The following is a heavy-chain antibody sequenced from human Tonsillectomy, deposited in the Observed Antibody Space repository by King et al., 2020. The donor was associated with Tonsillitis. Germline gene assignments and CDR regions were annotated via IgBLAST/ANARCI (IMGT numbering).Heavy chain of an antibody. V-gene: IGHV4-38-2*02. CDR1: DYSISSGYF. J-gene: IGHJ4*02. CDR3: ASRVDVGLGRH. D-gene: IGHD3-3*01. Sequence: VQLQESGPGLVKPSETLSLTCTVSDYSISSGYFWNWIRQHPGKGLEWVGSIHHSGSTFYNPSPKSRVTISIETSNNQFSLKLNSLTAADTAVYYCASRVDVGLGRHRGQGTLLTLSS. CDR2: IHHSGST.